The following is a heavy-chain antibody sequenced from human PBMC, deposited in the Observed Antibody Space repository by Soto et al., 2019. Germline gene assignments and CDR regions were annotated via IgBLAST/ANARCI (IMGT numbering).Heavy chain of an antibody. V-gene: IGHV1-69*13. CDR1: GSTFRSSA. CDR2: IIPIFGTA. J-gene: IGHJ2*01. CDR3: ARVPDCGGDCYFSYFDL. Sequence: SVKVSCKDSGSTFRSSAISWARQAPGQGLEWMGGIIPIFGTANYAQKFQGRVTITADESTSTAYMELSSLRSEDTAVYYCARVPDCGGDCYFSYFDLWGRGTLVTVSS. D-gene: IGHD2-21*02.